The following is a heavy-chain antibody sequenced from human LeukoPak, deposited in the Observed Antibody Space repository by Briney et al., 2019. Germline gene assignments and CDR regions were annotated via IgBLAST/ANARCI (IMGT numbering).Heavy chain of an antibody. J-gene: IGHJ4*02. CDR1: GGTFSSYT. V-gene: IGHV1-69*02. CDR3: ARLAIGVVEYYFDY. CDR2: IIPILGIA. D-gene: IGHD3-3*01. Sequence: SVKLSCMASGGTFSSYTISWVRQAPGQGLEWMGRIIPILGIANYAQKFQGRVTITADKSTSTAYMELSSLRSEDTAVYYCARLAIGVVEYYFDYWGQGTLVTVSS.